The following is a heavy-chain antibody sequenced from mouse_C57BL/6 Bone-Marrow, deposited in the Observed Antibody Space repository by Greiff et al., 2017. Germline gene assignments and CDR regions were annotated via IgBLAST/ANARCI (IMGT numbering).Heavy chain of an antibody. V-gene: IGHV1-50*01. CDR3: AREQDYDYDERGYYAMDY. D-gene: IGHD2-4*01. CDR1: GYTFTSYW. Sequence: VQLQQPGAELVKPGASVKLSCKASGYTFTSYWMQWVKQRPGQGLEWIGEIDPSDSYTNYNQKFKGKATLTVDTSSSTAYMQLSSLTSEDSAVYYCAREQDYDYDERGYYAMDYWGQGTSVTVSS. J-gene: IGHJ4*01. CDR2: IDPSDSYT.